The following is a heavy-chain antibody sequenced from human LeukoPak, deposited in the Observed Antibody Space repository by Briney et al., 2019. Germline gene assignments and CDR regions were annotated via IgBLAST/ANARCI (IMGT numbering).Heavy chain of an antibody. J-gene: IGHJ6*03. CDR3: ARDRQLLYYYYYMDV. D-gene: IGHD2-2*01. CDR2: IYTSGST. V-gene: IGHV4-61*02. CDR1: GYSISSGYY. Sequence: SETLSLTCTVSGYSISSGYYWSWIRQPAGKGLEWIGRIYTSGSTNYNPSLKSRVTISVDTSKNQFSLKLSSVTAADTAVYYCARDRQLLYYYYYMDVWGKGTTVTVSS.